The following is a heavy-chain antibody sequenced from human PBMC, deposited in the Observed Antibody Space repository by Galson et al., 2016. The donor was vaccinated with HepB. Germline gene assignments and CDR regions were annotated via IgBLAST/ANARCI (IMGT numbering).Heavy chain of an antibody. Sequence: SLRLSCAASGFTFTVYWMYWVRQAPGKGLVWVSHINLDVSTTTYADSVKGRFTISRDNARNTLDLQMDSLRAEDTAVYYCVSGYDAHAYGYWGQGTLVTVSS. CDR3: VSGYDAHAYGY. CDR1: GFTFTVYW. CDR2: INLDVSTT. V-gene: IGHV3-74*01. J-gene: IGHJ4*02. D-gene: IGHD2-15*01.